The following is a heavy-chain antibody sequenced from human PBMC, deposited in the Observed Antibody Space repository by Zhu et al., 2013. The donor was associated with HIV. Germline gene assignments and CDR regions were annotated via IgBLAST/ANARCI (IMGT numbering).Heavy chain of an antibody. CDR3: ARLEPYSRFSPLGVFDS. Sequence: QVQLQESGPGLVKPSETLSLTCSVSGVSIGSSNYYWGWIRQPPGKGLEWIGRIYYSGDTFYSPSLKSRVTISIDASNNQFSLKLSAVTAAETAVYYCARLEPYSRFSPLGVFDSWGQGTLVT. CDR1: GVSIGSSNYY. CDR2: IYYSGDT. J-gene: IGHJ4*02. D-gene: IGHD1-26*01. V-gene: IGHV4-39*01.